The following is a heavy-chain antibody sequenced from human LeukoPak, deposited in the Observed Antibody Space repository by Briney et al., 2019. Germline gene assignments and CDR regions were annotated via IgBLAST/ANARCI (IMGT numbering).Heavy chain of an antibody. CDR3: ARESDGFYFDY. J-gene: IGHJ4*02. D-gene: IGHD2-21*02. CDR1: GFTFSDYY. CDR2: IGSSGSTI. Sequence: GGSLRLSCAASGFTFSDYYTSWIRQAPGKGLEWVSYIGSSGSTIYYADSVKGRFTISRDNSKNTLYLQMNSLRAQDTAVYYCARESDGFYFDYWGQGTLVTVSS. V-gene: IGHV3-11*04.